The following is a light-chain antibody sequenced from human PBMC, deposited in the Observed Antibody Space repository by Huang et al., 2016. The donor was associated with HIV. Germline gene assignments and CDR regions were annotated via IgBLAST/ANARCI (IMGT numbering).Light chain of an antibody. CDR3: HQRSNWPLYT. V-gene: IGKV3-11*01. Sequence: DIVLTQSPATLSLSPGERATLSCRASQSVSSYLAWYQQKPGQAPRLLIYDASNRATGIPSRFSGSGSGTDFTLTISSREPEDFAVYYCHQRSNWPLYTFGQGTKLEIK. CDR1: QSVSSY. J-gene: IGKJ2*01. CDR2: DAS.